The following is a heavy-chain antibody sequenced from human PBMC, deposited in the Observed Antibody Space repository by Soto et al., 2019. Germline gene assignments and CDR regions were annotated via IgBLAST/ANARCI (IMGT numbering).Heavy chain of an antibody. D-gene: IGHD6-6*01. CDR2: NYYSGIN. CDR1: GGSISSGGYY. V-gene: IGHV4-31*03. Sequence: QVQLQESGPGLVKPSQTLSLTCTVSGGSISSGGYYWTWIRQHPGKGLAWIGYNYYSGINYYNPSLKSRVTISLDTSKNQFSLKRSSVTAADTAVYYCARGSSIAGLYYGMDVWGQGTTVTVSS. J-gene: IGHJ6*02. CDR3: ARGSSIAGLYYGMDV.